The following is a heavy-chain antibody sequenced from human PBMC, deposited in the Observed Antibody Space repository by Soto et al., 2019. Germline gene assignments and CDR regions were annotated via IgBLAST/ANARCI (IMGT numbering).Heavy chain of an antibody. Sequence: EVQLVESGGGLVKPGGSLRLSCAASGFTFSSYSMNWVRQAPGKGLEWVSSISSSSSYIYYADSVKGRFTISRDNAKNSLYLQMNSLRAEDTAVYYCARARGHSSGLYGDYFDYWGQGTLVTVSS. J-gene: IGHJ4*02. V-gene: IGHV3-21*01. CDR2: ISSSSSYI. D-gene: IGHD6-19*01. CDR1: GFTFSSYS. CDR3: ARARGHSSGLYGDYFDY.